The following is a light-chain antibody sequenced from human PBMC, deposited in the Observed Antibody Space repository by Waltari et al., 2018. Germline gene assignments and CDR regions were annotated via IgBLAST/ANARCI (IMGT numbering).Light chain of an antibody. V-gene: IGKV1-16*02. CDR2: AAS. J-gene: IGKJ4*01. CDR3: QQYNSYPPT. CDR1: QDISNY. Sequence: DIQMTQSPSSLSASVGDRVTITCRASQDISNYLAWFQQKPGKAPKSLISAASSLQSGVPSKFSGSGSGTDFTLTISSLQAEDFATYYCQQYNSYPPTFGGGTKVEIK.